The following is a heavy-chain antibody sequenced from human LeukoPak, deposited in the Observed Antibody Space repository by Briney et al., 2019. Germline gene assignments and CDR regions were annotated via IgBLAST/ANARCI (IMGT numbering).Heavy chain of an antibody. CDR2: IIPIFGTA. D-gene: IGHD3-22*01. CDR1: GGTFSSYA. CDR3: ATHSSGPTPY. J-gene: IGHJ4*02. Sequence: ASVKVSCKASGGTFSSYAISWVRQAPGQGLEWMGGIIPIFGTANYAQKFQSRVTITADESTSTAFMELSSLRSEDTAVYYCATHSSGPTPYWGQGTLVTVSS. V-gene: IGHV1-69*13.